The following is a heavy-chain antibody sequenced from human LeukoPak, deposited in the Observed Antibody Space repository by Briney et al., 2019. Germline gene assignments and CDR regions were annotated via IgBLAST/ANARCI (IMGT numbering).Heavy chain of an antibody. CDR2: INPNSGGT. V-gene: IGHV1-2*02. D-gene: IGHD3-22*01. CDR1: GYTFTSYY. Sequence: ASVKVSCKASGYTFTSYYLHWVRQAPGQGLEWMGWINPNSGGTNYAQKFQGRVTMTRDTSISTAYMELSRLRSDDTAEYYCARALYYDSSGYYSSSYYYFQHWGQSTLVTVSS. J-gene: IGHJ1*01. CDR3: ARALYYDSSGYYSSSYYYFQH.